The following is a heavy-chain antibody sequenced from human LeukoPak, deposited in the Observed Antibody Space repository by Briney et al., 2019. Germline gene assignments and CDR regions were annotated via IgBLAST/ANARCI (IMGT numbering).Heavy chain of an antibody. J-gene: IGHJ6*03. CDR3: ARAPLRLRGRYYYYMDV. Sequence: SETLSLTCTVSGGSISSYYWSWIRQPPGKGLEWIGYIYYSGSTNYNPSLKSRVTISVDTSKNQFSLKLSSVTAADTAVYYCARAPLRLRGRYYYYMDVWGKGTTVTISS. CDR1: GGSISSYY. D-gene: IGHD4-17*01. V-gene: IGHV4-59*01. CDR2: IYYSGST.